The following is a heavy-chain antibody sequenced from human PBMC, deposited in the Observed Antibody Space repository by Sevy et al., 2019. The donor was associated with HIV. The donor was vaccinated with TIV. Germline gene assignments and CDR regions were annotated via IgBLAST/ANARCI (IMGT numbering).Heavy chain of an antibody. Sequence: GGSLRLSCAASGFTFSDSWMTWVRQGPGKGLEWVANINQAGSDKYYVASVRGGFTISRDNAKNSLYLQMNSLRVEDTALYYCAGGGFLSRYWGQGSLVTVSS. CDR1: GFTFSDSW. J-gene: IGHJ4*02. CDR3: AGGGFLSRY. CDR2: INQAGSDK. V-gene: IGHV3-7*01. D-gene: IGHD2-15*01.